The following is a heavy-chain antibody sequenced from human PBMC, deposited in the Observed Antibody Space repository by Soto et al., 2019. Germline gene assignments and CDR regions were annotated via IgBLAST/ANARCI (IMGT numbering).Heavy chain of an antibody. V-gene: IGHV2-26*01. Sequence: ESGPTLVNPTETLTLTCTVSGFSLSNARMGVSWIRQPPGKALEWLAHIFSNDEKSYSTSLKSRLTISKDTSKSQVVLTMTNMDPVDTATYYCARILGESSSWYVRTIRWSDPWGQGTQVTVS. D-gene: IGHD6-13*01. CDR3: ARILGESSSWYVRTIRWSDP. J-gene: IGHJ5*02. CDR2: IFSNDEK. CDR1: GFSLSNARMG.